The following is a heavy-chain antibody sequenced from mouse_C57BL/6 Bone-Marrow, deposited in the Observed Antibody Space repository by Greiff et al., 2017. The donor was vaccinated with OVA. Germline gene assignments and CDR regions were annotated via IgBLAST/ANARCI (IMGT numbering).Heavy chain of an antibody. V-gene: IGHV1-69*01. D-gene: IGHD2-3*01. CDR2: IDPSDSYT. Sequence: QVRLQQPGAELVMPGASVKLSCKASGYTFTSYWMHWVKQRPGQGLEWIGEIDPSDSYTNYNQKFKGKSTLTVDKSSSTAYMQLSSLTSEDSAVYYCVREGWLDYWGQGTTLTVSS. CDR3: VREGWLDY. J-gene: IGHJ2*01. CDR1: GYTFTSYW.